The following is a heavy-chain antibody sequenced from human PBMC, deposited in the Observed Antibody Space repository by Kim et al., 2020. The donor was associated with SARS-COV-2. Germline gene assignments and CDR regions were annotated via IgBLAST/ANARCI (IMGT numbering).Heavy chain of an antibody. J-gene: IGHJ6*02. D-gene: IGHD3-10*01. CDR2: TSYDETRR. Sequence: GGSLRLSCTASGFAFDVFAMHWVRQAPGKGLEWVAVTSYDETRRYYADSVEGRFTISRDDSTNTLFLQINSLRVEDTAVYYCARTSGDGMDVWGHGTTV. V-gene: IGHV3-30-3*01. CDR1: GFAFDVFA. CDR3: ARTSGDGMDV.